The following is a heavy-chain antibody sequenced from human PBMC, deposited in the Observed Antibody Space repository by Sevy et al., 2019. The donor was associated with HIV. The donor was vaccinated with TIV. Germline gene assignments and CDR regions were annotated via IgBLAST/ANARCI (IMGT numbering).Heavy chain of an antibody. CDR1: GYTFTSYG. D-gene: IGHD1-1*01. CDR3: ARDDGGTTSSYYMDV. J-gene: IGHJ6*03. CDR2: ISAYNGNT. V-gene: IGHV1-18*04. Sequence: ASVKVSCKASGYTFTSYGISWVRQAPGQGLEWMGWISAYNGNTNYAQKPQGRVTMTTDTSTSTAYMELRSLRSDDTAVYYCARDDGGTTSSYYMDVWGKGTTVTVSS.